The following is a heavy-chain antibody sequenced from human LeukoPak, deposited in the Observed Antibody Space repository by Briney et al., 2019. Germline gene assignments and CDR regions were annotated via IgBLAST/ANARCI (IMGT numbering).Heavy chain of an antibody. CDR1: GFSFSNYA. CDR2: ISGSGGST. J-gene: IGHJ4*02. D-gene: IGHD3-22*01. V-gene: IGHV3-23*01. CDR3: AKSSYYDASGYYREYYFDY. Sequence: PGGSLRLSCVPSGFSFSNYAMSWVRQAPGKGLEWVSSISGSGGSTHYADSVKGRFTISRDKTKNTLYLQMNSLRVEDTAVYYCAKSSYYDASGYYREYYFDYWGQGTLVTVSS.